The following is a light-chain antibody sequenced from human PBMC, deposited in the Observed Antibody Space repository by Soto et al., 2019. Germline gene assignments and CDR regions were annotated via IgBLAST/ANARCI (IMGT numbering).Light chain of an antibody. CDR3: QQSYSTLWT. J-gene: IGKJ1*01. CDR1: QSIRSY. V-gene: IGKV1-39*01. CDR2: ATS. Sequence: DLQMTQSPSSLSASVGDRVTITCRASQSIRSYLHWYQQKPGKAPKLLSYATSNLQRGVPSRFSGSGSGTDFTRTISSLQPEDFATYYCQQSYSTLWTFGQGTKVEIK.